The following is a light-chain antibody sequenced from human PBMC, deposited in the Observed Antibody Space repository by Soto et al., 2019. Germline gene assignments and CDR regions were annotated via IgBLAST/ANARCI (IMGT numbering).Light chain of an antibody. J-gene: IGKJ5*01. V-gene: IGKV3-11*01. CDR1: QSVSSY. CDR3: QQRGDWPLT. Sequence: EIVLTQSPASLSLSPGERANLSCRASQSVSSYLAWYQQKPGQAPRLLIYDASNRATGIPARFSGSWSGTDFTLTISSLEPEDFAVYYCQQRGDWPLTFGQGTRLEIK. CDR2: DAS.